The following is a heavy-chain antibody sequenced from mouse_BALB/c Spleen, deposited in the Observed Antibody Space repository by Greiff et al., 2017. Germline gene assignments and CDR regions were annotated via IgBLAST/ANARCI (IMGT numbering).Heavy chain of an antibody. V-gene: IGHV1-7*01. J-gene: IGHJ4*01. Sequence: VQLQQSGAELAKPGASVKMSCKASGYTFTSYWMHWVKQRPGQGLEWIGYINPSTGYTEYNQKFKDKATLTADKSSSTAYMQLSSLTSEDSAVYYCARLEPSYYAMDYWGQGTSVTVSS. D-gene: IGHD2-10*02. CDR2: INPSTGYT. CDR1: GYTFTSYW. CDR3: ARLEPSYYAMDY.